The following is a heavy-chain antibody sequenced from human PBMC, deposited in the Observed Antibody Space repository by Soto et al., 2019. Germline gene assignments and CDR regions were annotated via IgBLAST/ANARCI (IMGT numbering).Heavy chain of an antibody. V-gene: IGHV3-23*01. CDR2: ISGSGGST. J-gene: IGHJ4*02. CDR1: GFTFSSYA. D-gene: IGHD1-1*01. CDR3: AKDHWNDVGTHFDY. Sequence: ELQLLASGGGLVQPGGSLRLSCAASGFTFSSYAMSWVRQAPVKGLELVSAISGSGGSTYYADSVKGRFTISRDNSKNRLYLQMNSLIAEDTAVYYCAKDHWNDVGTHFDYWGQGTLVTVSS.